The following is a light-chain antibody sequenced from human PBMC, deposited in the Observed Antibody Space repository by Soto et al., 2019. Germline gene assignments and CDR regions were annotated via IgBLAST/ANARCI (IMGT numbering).Light chain of an antibody. CDR1: QSVSSSY. V-gene: IGKV3-20*01. CDR3: QQYGSSPA. J-gene: IGKJ4*01. CDR2: GAS. Sequence: EIVLTQSPGTLSLSPGERATLSCRASQSVSSSYLAWYQQKPGQAPRLLIYGASSRATGIPDRFSGSGSETDFTLTISRLEPEDFALYYWQQYGSSPAFGGGTKVEIK.